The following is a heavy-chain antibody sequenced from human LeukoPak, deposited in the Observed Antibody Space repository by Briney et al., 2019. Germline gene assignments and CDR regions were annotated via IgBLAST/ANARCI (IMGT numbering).Heavy chain of an antibody. D-gene: IGHD2-2*01. CDR3: ARALPGCDRTNCYGLDY. J-gene: IGHJ4*02. Sequence: ASVKVSCKASGYTFNGYYIHWVRQAPGQGLEWMGWINTNTANPTYAQGFTGRFVFSLDTSVNTAYLQISSLKAEDTAVYYCARALPGCDRTNCYGLDYWGQGTLVTVSS. CDR1: GYTFNGYY. V-gene: IGHV7-4-1*02. CDR2: INTNTANP.